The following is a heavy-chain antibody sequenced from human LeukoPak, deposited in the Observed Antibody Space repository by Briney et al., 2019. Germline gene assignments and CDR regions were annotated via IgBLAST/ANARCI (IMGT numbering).Heavy chain of an antibody. CDR3: ARGRPLGAADY. V-gene: IGHV4-34*01. Sequence: SEALSLTCAVYGGSFSGYYWSWIRQPPGKGLEWIGEINHSGSTNYNPSLKSRVTISVDTSKNQFSLKLSSVTAADTAVYYCARGRPLGAADYWGQGTLVTVSS. J-gene: IGHJ4*02. CDR2: INHSGST. D-gene: IGHD3-16*01. CDR1: GGSFSGYY.